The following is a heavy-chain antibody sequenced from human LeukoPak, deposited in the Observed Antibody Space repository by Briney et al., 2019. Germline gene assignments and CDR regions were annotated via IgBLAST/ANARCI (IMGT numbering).Heavy chain of an antibody. V-gene: IGHV1-3*01. J-gene: IGHJ5*02. CDR1: GFTFTSYA. Sequence: GGSLRLSCVASGFTFTSYAMHWVRQAPGQRLEWMGWINAGNGNTKYSQKFQGRVTITRDTSASTAYMELSSLRSEDTAVYYCARSVYYYGSGSYAWFDPWGQGTLVTVSS. D-gene: IGHD3-10*01. CDR3: ARSVYYYGSGSYAWFDP. CDR2: INAGNGNT.